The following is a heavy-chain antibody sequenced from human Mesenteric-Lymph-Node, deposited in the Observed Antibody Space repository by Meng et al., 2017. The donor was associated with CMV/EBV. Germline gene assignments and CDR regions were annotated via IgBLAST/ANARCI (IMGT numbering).Heavy chain of an antibody. CDR2: VYYTGSN. CDR3: APYYSGSGTYPSDP. Sequence: GSLKLSCAASGFTFSSYSMNWVRQAPGKGLEWIGNVYYTGSNFYNPSLKSRVTISIDTSKNQFSLKLSSVNAADTAVYYCAPYYSGSGTYPSDPWGQGTLVTVSS. D-gene: IGHD3-10*01. V-gene: IGHV4-59*04. CDR1: GFTFSSYS. J-gene: IGHJ5*02.